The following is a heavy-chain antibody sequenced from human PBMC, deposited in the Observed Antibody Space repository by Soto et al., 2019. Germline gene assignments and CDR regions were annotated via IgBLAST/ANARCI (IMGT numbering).Heavy chain of an antibody. CDR3: ASVSYNWNDIFFDP. V-gene: IGHV4-39*01. CDR2: IYYSGST. J-gene: IGHJ5*02. CDR1: GGSISSSSYY. D-gene: IGHD1-20*01. Sequence: SETLSLTCTVSGGSISSSSYYWGWIRQPPGKGLEWIGSIYYSGSTYYNPSLKSRVTISVDTSKNQFSLKLSSVTAADTAVYYCASVSYNWNDIFFDPWGQGTLVTVSS.